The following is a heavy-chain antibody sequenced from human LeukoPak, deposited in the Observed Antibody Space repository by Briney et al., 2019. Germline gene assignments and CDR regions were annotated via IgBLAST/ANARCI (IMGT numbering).Heavy chain of an antibody. Sequence: SETLSLTCTVSGGSISSYYWSWIRQPPGKGLEWIGYIYYSGNTNYNPSLKSRVTISVDTSKNQFSLKLSSVTAADTAVYYCARRVGGIKNYFDYWGQGTLVTVSS. J-gene: IGHJ4*02. D-gene: IGHD2-15*01. CDR1: GGSISSYY. V-gene: IGHV4-59*01. CDR3: ARRVGGIKNYFDY. CDR2: IYYSGNT.